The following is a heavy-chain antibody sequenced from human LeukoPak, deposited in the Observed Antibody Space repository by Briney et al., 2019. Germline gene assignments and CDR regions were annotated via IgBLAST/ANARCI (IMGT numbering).Heavy chain of an antibody. CDR1: GGSISSRSCC. V-gene: IGHV4-39*07. Sequence: SETLSLTCTVSGGSISSRSCCWGWIRQPPGKGLEWIGTIYYSGSTNYNPSLKSRVTISVDTSKNQFSLKLSSVTAADTAVYYCARTFERSEREVAGGIDYWGQGTLVTVSS. CDR2: IYYSGST. J-gene: IGHJ4*02. D-gene: IGHD5-12*01. CDR3: ARTFERSEREVAGGIDY.